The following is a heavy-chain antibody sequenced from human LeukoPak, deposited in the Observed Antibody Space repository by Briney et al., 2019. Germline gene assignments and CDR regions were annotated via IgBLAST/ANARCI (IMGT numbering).Heavy chain of an antibody. CDR1: GFSFSTYA. Sequence: GGSLRLSCAASGFSFSTYAMNWVRQAPGRGLEGVAYIGSSGGTIYYADSVKGRFTISRDNAKNSLFLQMNSLRDEDTAVYFCARKLALWGQGTLVTVSS. CDR3: ARKLAL. J-gene: IGHJ4*02. V-gene: IGHV3-48*02. CDR2: IGSSGGTI.